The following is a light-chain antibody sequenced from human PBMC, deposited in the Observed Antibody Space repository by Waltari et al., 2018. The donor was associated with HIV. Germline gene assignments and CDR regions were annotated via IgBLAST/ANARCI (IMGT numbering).Light chain of an antibody. CDR1: SGSVSTSYY. J-gene: IGLJ3*02. V-gene: IGLV8-61*01. Sequence: QTVVTQEPSFSVSPGGTVTLTCGLSSGSVSTSYYPSWYQQTPGQAPRTLIYGTNTRSSGVPDRFSGSILGNKAALTITGAQADDESDYYCVLFMGNGIWVFGGGTKLTVL. CDR2: GTN. CDR3: VLFMGNGIWV.